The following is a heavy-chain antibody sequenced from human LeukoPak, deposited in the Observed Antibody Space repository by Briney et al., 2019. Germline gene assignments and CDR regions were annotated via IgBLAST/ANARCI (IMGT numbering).Heavy chain of an antibody. CDR3: ARRRRKGYCSSTSCYTFYYDY. J-gene: IGHJ4*02. Sequence: GGSLRLSCAVSGFTVSSNYMNWVRQAPGKGLEWVSFIYSGGNTYYADSVKGRFTISRDNSKNTLYLQMNSLRAEDTAVYYCARRRRKGYCSSTSCYTFYYDYWGQGTLVTVSS. CDR1: GFTVSSNY. D-gene: IGHD2-2*02. CDR2: IYSGGNT. V-gene: IGHV3-53*01.